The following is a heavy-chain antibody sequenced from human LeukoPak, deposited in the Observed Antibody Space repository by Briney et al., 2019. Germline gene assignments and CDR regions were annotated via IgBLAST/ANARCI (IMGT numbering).Heavy chain of an antibody. D-gene: IGHD4-17*01. V-gene: IGHV4-34*01. J-gene: IGHJ4*02. Sequence: SETLSLTCAVYGGSFSGYYWNWIRQPPGKGLEWIGEINHSGSTHYNPSLKSRVAMSVDTSKNQFSMKLSSVTAADTAVYYCARDETTPLPGAYWGQGTLVTVSS. CDR2: INHSGST. CDR3: ARDETTPLPGAY. CDR1: GGSFSGYY.